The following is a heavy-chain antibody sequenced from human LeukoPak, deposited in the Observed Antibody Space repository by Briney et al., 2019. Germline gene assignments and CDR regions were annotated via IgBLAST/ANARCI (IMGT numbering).Heavy chain of an antibody. D-gene: IGHD6-6*01. CDR2: IYYSGTT. CDR1: GGSISSGGYY. Sequence: PSETLSLTCTVSGGSISSGGYYWSWIRQHPGKGLEWIGYIYYSGTTYYNPSLKSRVSISVDTSKNQFSLKLSSVTAADTAVYYCATIAARNDAFDIWGQGTMVTVPS. J-gene: IGHJ3*02. V-gene: IGHV4-31*03. CDR3: ATIAARNDAFDI.